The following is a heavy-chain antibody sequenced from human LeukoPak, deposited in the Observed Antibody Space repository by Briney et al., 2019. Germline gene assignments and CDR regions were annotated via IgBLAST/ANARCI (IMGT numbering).Heavy chain of an antibody. V-gene: IGHV3-53*01. CDR3: VRNSGELGA. CDR1: GFTVSNNY. J-gene: IGHJ5*02. CDR2: IYSAGGT. Sequence: GGSLRLSCAASGFTVSNNYMSWLRRPAGKGLEWVALIYSAGGTYYADSVKSRFTISRDNSKNTLHLQMNSLRAEDTAVYYCVRNSGELGAWGQGTLVTVSS. D-gene: IGHD2-21*01.